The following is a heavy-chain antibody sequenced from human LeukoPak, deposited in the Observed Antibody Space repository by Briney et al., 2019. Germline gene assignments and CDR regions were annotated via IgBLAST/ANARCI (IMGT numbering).Heavy chain of an antibody. D-gene: IGHD4-17*01. J-gene: IGHJ4*02. CDR1: GGSISSSNW. V-gene: IGHV4-4*02. CDR3: ARGTITTVTDS. Sequence: PSGTLSLTCAISGGSISSSNWWTWVRQPPGKGLEWVGEIYLRGNTNYNPSLESRVSISVDESKTQLSLRLESVTAADTAVYYCARGTITTVTDSWGPGTLVTVSS. CDR2: IYLRGNT.